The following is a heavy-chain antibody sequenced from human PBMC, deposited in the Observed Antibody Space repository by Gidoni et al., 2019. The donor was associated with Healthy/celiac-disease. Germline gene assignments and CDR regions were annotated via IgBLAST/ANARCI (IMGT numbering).Heavy chain of an antibody. CDR2: IYYSGST. CDR1: GGSISSYY. D-gene: IGHD3-3*01. Sequence: QVQLQESGPGPVKPSETLSLTCTVSGGSISSYYWSWIRQPPGKGLEWIGYIYYSGSTNYNPSLKSRVTISVDTSKNQFSLKLSSVTAADTAVYYCARTIFGVVIEDDAFDIWGQGTMVTVSS. V-gene: IGHV4-59*01. CDR3: ARTIFGVVIEDDAFDI. J-gene: IGHJ3*02.